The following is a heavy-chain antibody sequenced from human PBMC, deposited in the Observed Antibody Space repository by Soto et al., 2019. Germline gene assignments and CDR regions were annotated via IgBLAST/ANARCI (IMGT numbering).Heavy chain of an antibody. D-gene: IGHD3-16*01. J-gene: IGHJ4*02. CDR2: IKQDGSEK. CDR3: ARDWVPRGGEFDY. Sequence: EVQLVESGGGLVQPGGSLRLSCAASGFTFSSYWMSWVRQAPGKGLEWVVNIKQDGSEKYYVDSVKGRFTISRDNAKNSLYLQMNSLRAEDTAVYYCARDWVPRGGEFDYWGQGTLVTVSS. V-gene: IGHV3-7*01. CDR1: GFTFSSYW.